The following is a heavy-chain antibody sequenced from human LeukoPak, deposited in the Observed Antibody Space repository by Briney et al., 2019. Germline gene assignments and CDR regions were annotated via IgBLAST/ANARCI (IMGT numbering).Heavy chain of an antibody. D-gene: IGHD5-12*01. CDR3: ARASGYGFYYYYYMDV. CDR1: GGSFSGYY. V-gene: IGHV4-34*01. J-gene: IGHJ6*03. Sequence: SETLSLTXAVYGGSFSGYYWSWIRQPPGKGLEWIGEINHSGSTNYNPSLKSRVTISVDTSKNQFSLKLSSVTAADTAVYYCARASGYGFYYYYYMDVWGKGTTVTVSS. CDR2: INHSGST.